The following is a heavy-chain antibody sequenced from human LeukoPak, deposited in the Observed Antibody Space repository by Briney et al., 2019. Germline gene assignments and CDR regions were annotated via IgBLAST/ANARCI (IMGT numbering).Heavy chain of an antibody. D-gene: IGHD6-19*01. J-gene: IGHJ4*02. CDR2: IYSGGST. CDR3: ARVQSSGWYLSDY. V-gene: IGHV3-53*01. Sequence: GGSLRLSCAASGFTVSSNYMSWVRQAPGKGLEWVSVIYSGGSTYYADSVKGRFTISRDNSKNTLYLQMNSLRAEDTAVYYCARVQSSGWYLSDYWGQGTLVTVSP. CDR1: GFTVSSNY.